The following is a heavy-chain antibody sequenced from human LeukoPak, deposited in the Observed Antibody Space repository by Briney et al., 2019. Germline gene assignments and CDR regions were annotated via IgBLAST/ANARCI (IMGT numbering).Heavy chain of an antibody. CDR1: GFTFSTYN. D-gene: IGHD6-13*01. Sequence: GGSLRLSCAASGFTFSTYNMNWVRQAPGKGLEWVSYVSSSGSTIYYADSVKGRFTIFRDNAKNSLYLQMNSLRAEDTAVYYCARLAAADPSYYYYYMDVWGKGTTVTVSS. CDR3: ARLAAADPSYYYYYMDV. CDR2: VSSSGSTI. J-gene: IGHJ6*03. V-gene: IGHV3-48*04.